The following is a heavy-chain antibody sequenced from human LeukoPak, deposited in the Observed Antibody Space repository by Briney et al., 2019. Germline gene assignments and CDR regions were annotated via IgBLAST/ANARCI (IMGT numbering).Heavy chain of an antibody. D-gene: IGHD4-11*01. Sequence: SETLSLTCAVSGYSISSGYYWGWIRQPPGKGLEWIGSIYYSGSTYYNPSLKSRVTISVDTSKNQFSLKLSSVTAADTAVYYCARHNPYSNPFFYWGQGTLVTVSS. J-gene: IGHJ4*02. CDR3: ARHNPYSNPFFY. CDR2: IYYSGST. V-gene: IGHV4-38-2*01. CDR1: GYSISSGYY.